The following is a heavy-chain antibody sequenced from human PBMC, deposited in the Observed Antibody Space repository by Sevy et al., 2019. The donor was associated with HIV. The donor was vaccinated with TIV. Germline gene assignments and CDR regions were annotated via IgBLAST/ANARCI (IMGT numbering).Heavy chain of an antibody. CDR1: GFTFSNYW. CDR3: VRDNIRYIYSYASV. J-gene: IGHJ4*02. Sequence: GGSLRLSCATSGFTFSNYWMHWVRLLPGKGLEWVSRITRDGSSTSYADSVKGRFTISRDNAQNTLQLQMISLGAVDLAVYLCVRDNIRYIYSYASVWGQVSLVTVSS. CDR2: ITRDGSST. V-gene: IGHV3-74*01. D-gene: IGHD3-16*01.